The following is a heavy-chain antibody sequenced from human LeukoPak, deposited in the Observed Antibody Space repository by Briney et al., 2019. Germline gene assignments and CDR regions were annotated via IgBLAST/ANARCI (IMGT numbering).Heavy chain of an antibody. CDR1: GFTFSSYA. Sequence: GGSLRLSCAASGFTFSSYAMHWVRQAPGKGLEWVAVISYDGSNKYYADSVKGRFTISRDNSKNTLYLQMNSLRAEDTAVYYCARCPGYYYYMDVWGKGTTVTVSS. J-gene: IGHJ6*03. CDR2: ISYDGSNK. V-gene: IGHV3-30-3*01. CDR3: ARCPGYYYYMDV.